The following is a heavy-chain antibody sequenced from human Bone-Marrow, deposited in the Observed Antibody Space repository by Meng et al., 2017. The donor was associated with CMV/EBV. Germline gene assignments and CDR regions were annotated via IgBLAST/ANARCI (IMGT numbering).Heavy chain of an antibody. CDR3: AGSPARGYSWVGWFDP. CDR1: GSITSGDYY. D-gene: IGHD3-22*01. J-gene: IGHJ5*02. V-gene: IGHV4-30-4*08. Sequence: GSITSGDYYWTWIRQPPGKGLEWIGYIYYSGSTYYNLSLKSRLTISVDTSKNQFSLKLSSVTAADTAVYYCAGSPARGYSWVGWFDPWGQGTLVTVSS. CDR2: IYYSGST.